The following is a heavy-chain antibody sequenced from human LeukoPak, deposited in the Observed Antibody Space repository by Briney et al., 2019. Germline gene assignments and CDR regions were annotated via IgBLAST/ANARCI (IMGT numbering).Heavy chain of an antibody. Sequence: GGSLRLSCTASGFTFGDYAMSWVRQAPGKGLEREGFIRSKAYGGTTEYAASLKDRFTISRDDSKSIAYLQMNSPKTEDTAVYYCTRDRGLHLPLLFGLYFDYWGQGTVVTVSS. CDR3: TRDRGLHLPLLFGLYFDY. CDR1: GFTFGDYA. D-gene: IGHD3-10*01. J-gene: IGHJ4*02. CDR2: IRSKAYGGTT. V-gene: IGHV3-49*04.